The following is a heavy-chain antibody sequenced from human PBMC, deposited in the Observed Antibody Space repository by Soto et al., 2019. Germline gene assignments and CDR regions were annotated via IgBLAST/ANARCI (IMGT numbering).Heavy chain of an antibody. CDR3: AKLHGGKLENWHFDV. CDR2: ISSNGGGT. CDR1: GFTFRDHA. Sequence: EVQLLESGGGLVQPGGSLRLSCAASGFTFRDHAMSWVRQAPGKGLQWVSDISSNGGGTFYADSVKGRFTISRDNSKNTLHLQMSRLSDEDTAIYYCAKLHGGKLENWHFDVWGRGSLVTVSS. V-gene: IGHV3-23*01. J-gene: IGHJ2*01. D-gene: IGHD3-16*01.